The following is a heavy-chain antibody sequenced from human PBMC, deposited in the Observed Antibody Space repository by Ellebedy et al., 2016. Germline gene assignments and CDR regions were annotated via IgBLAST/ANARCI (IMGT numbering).Heavy chain of an antibody. Sequence: SETLSLTXTVSGGSISSSSYYWGWLRQPPGKGLEWIGSISYSGSTYYNPSLKSRVTISVDTSKNQFSLKVSSVTAADTAVYYCARHVTYYYDSTPGWYFDLWGRGTLVTVSS. CDR3: ARHVTYYYDSTPGWYFDL. V-gene: IGHV4-39*07. CDR2: ISYSGST. J-gene: IGHJ2*01. D-gene: IGHD3-22*01. CDR1: GGSISSSSYY.